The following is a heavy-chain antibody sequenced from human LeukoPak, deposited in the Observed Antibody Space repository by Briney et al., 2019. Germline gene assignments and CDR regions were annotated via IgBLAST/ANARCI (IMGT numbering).Heavy chain of an antibody. CDR2: ISSSSSYI. V-gene: IGHV3-21*01. D-gene: IGHD6-13*01. J-gene: IGHJ6*02. CDR3: AREGRWQQLIYYYYGMDV. CDR1: GFTFSSYS. Sequence: PGGSLRLSCAASGFTFSSYSMNWVRQAPGKGLEWVSSISSSSSYIYYADSVKGRFTISRDNAKNSLYLQMNSLRAEDTAVYYCAREGRWQQLIYYYYGMDVWGQGTTVTASS.